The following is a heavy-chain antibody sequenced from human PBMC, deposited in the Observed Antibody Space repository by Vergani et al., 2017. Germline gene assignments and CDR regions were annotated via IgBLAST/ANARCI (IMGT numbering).Heavy chain of an antibody. J-gene: IGHJ4*02. CDR2: IYYRGST. V-gene: IGHV4-31*03. CDR1: GGSISSGGYY. CDR3: ARGGGQLWLRVFDY. Sequence: QVQLQESGPGLVKPSQTLSLTCTVSGGSISSGGYYWSWIRQHPGKGLEWIGYIYYRGSTYYNPSLKIRVTISVDTSKDQFSLKLSSVTAADTAVYYCARGGGQLWLRVFDYWGQGTLVTVSS. D-gene: IGHD5-18*01.